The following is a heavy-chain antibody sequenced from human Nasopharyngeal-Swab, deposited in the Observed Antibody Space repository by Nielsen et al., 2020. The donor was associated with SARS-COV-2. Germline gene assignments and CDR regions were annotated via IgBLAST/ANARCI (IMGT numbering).Heavy chain of an antibody. Sequence: SETLSLTCTVSGGSISSSSYYWGWIRQPPGKGLEWIGSIYYSGSTYYNPSLKSRVTISVDTSKNQFSLKLSSVTAADTAVYYCARGRYSSGWYILYNWFDPWGQGTLVTVSS. CDR1: GGSISSSSYY. D-gene: IGHD6-19*01. CDR2: IYYSGST. J-gene: IGHJ5*02. V-gene: IGHV4-39*07. CDR3: ARGRYSSGWYILYNWFDP.